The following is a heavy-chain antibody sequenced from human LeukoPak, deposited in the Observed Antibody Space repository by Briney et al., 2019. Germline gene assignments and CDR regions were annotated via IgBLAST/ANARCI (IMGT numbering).Heavy chain of an antibody. CDR2: LSGSGGGT. Sequence: TGGSLRLSCAASGLTFSNYAMHWVRQAPGKGLEWVAGLSGSGGGTNYADSVQGRFTISRDNPKNTLYLQMNSLRAEDTAVYFCAKRGVVIRVFLVGFHKEAYYFDSWGQGALVTVSS. D-gene: IGHD3-10*01. CDR1: GLTFSNYA. CDR3: AKRGVVIRVFLVGFHKEAYYFDS. V-gene: IGHV3-23*01. J-gene: IGHJ4*02.